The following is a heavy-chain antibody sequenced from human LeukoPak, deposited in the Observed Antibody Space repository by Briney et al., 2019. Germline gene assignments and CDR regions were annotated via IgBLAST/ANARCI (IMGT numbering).Heavy chain of an antibody. CDR2: ISYDGSNK. CDR1: GFTFSSYG. Sequence: GGSLTLSCAASGFTFSSYGMHWVRQAPGKGLEWVAVISYDGSNKYYADSVKGRFTISRDNSKTTLYLQMNSLRAEDTAVYYCASSVAGPIDYWGQGTLVTVSS. V-gene: IGHV3-30*03. D-gene: IGHD6-19*01. J-gene: IGHJ4*02. CDR3: ASSVAGPIDY.